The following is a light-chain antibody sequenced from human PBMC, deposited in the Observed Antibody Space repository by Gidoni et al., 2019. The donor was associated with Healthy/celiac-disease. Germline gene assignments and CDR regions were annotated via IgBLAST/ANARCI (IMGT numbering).Light chain of an antibody. CDR2: DVS. V-gene: IGLV2-23*02. J-gene: IGLJ3*02. Sequence: QSALTQPASVSGSPGQSITISCTGTSSDVGSYTLVSWYQQHPGKAPKLMIYDVSKRPSGVSNRFSGSKSGNTASLTISGLQAEDEADYYCCSYAGSRVFGGGTKLTVL. CDR3: CSYAGSRV. CDR1: SSDVGSYTL.